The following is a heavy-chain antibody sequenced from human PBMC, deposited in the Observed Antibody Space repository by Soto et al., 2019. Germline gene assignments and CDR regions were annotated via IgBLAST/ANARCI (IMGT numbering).Heavy chain of an antibody. V-gene: IGHV3-49*03. J-gene: IGHJ3*02. CDR2: IRSKAYGGTT. Sequence: PGWSLRLSCTSSVFTFVDYAMSWFRQAPGKGLEWVGFIRSKAYGGTTEYAASVKGRFTISRDDSKSIAYLQMNSLKTEDTAVYYCTRDLNFWSGYYRSGYRLDAFDIWGQGTMVTVSS. D-gene: IGHD3-3*01. CDR1: VFTFVDYA. CDR3: TRDLNFWSGYYRSGYRLDAFDI.